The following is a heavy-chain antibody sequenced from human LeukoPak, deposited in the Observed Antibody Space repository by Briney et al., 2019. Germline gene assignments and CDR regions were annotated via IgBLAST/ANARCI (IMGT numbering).Heavy chain of an antibody. CDR1: GGSISSSNW. J-gene: IGHJ5*02. V-gene: IGHV4-4*02. D-gene: IGHD3-10*01. Sequence: SGTLSLTCAVSGGSISSSNWWSWVRQPPGKGLEWIGEIYHSGSTNYNPSLKSRVTISVDTSKNQFSLKLSSVTAADTAVYYCARQPLWAYHYYGSGSYYRGWFDPWGQGTLVTVSS. CDR2: IYHSGST. CDR3: ARQPLWAYHYYGSGSYYRGWFDP.